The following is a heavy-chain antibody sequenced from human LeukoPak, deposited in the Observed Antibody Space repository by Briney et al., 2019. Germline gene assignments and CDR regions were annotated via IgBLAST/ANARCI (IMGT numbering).Heavy chain of an antibody. CDR2: IGASGADT. Sequence: GGSLRLSCEVSGFTFGSYAMTWVRQAPGKGLDWVSVIGASGADTYYADSVKGRFTISRDNAKNTLYLHMSSLRAEDTAVYFCARRPRDSSGYYLGAFHAWGQGTTVTVSS. V-gene: IGHV3-23*01. D-gene: IGHD3-22*01. CDR3: ARRPRDSSGYYLGAFHA. CDR1: GFTFGSYA. J-gene: IGHJ3*01.